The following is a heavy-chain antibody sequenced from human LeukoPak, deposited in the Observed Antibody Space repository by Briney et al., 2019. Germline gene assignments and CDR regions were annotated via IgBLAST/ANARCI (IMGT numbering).Heavy chain of an antibody. Sequence: SVKVSCKASGGTFSSYAISWVRQAPGQGLEWMGGIIPIFGTANYAQKFQGRVTITADKSTSTAYMELSSLRSEDTAVYYCARGCYYDSSGYYLDSTSDWCFDLWGRGTLVTVSS. D-gene: IGHD3-22*01. CDR3: ARGCYYDSSGYYLDSTSDWCFDL. V-gene: IGHV1-69*06. CDR2: IIPIFGTA. CDR1: GGTFSSYA. J-gene: IGHJ2*01.